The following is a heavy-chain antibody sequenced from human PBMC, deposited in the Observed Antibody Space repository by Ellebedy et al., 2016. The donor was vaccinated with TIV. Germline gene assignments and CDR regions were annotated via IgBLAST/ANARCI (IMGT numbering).Heavy chain of an antibody. CDR1: GFNFNSYW. Sequence: GESLKISCAASGFNFNSYWMSWVRQAPGKGMEWVSDIKQDGSERNYVDSVKGRLTISRDNAKNSQNLQMNSLRAEDTAVYYCARGRRDGFNFGWYFDLWGRGTLVIVSS. V-gene: IGHV3-7*03. CDR3: ARGRRDGFNFGWYFDL. J-gene: IGHJ2*01. CDR2: IKQDGSER. D-gene: IGHD5-24*01.